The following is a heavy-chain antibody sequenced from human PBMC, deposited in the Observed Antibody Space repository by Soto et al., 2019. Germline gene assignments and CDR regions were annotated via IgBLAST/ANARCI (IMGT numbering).Heavy chain of an antibody. CDR3: ARDFDSLNDY. V-gene: IGHV3-48*02. CDR1: GFTFSTYS. D-gene: IGHD3-22*01. Sequence: GGSLRLSCAASGFTFSTYSMNWFRQAPGKGLEWLSYISPSSSTMYYADSVKGRFTISRDNAKNSLFLQMNSLRDEDTAVYYCARDFDSLNDYWGQGTLVTVSP. CDR2: ISPSSSTM. J-gene: IGHJ4*02.